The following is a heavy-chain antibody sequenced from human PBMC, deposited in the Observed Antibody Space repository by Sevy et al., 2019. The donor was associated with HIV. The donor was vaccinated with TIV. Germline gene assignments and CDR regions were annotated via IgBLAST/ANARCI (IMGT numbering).Heavy chain of an antibody. V-gene: IGHV3-43*01. CDR3: AIYGGECDISSTKGYYYGMDV. J-gene: IGHJ6*02. Sequence: GGSLRLSCAASGFTFSSYSMNWVRQAPGKGLEWVSLISWNGGSTYYADSVKGRFTISRDNSKNSLYLQMNSLRAEDTAWDYSAIYGGECDISSTKGYYYGMDVWGQGTTVTVSS. CDR2: ISWNGGST. D-gene: IGHD3-16*01. CDR1: GFTFSSYS.